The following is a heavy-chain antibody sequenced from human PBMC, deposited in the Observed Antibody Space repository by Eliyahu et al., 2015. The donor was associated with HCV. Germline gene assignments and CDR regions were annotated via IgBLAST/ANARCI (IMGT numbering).Heavy chain of an antibody. Sequence: QLQLQESGPGLVKPSETLYLTCTVSGGSIRSSTHYWGWIRQPPGKGLEWIGSIYYSGSTYYNPSLKSRVTISVDTSKNQFFLKLSSVTAADTAVYYCAREVLRGMIVVVMAGSYLDYWGQGTLVTVSS. CDR1: GGSIRSSTHY. CDR3: AREVLRGMIVVVMAGSYLDY. D-gene: IGHD3-22*01. J-gene: IGHJ4*02. V-gene: IGHV4-39*02. CDR2: IYYSGST.